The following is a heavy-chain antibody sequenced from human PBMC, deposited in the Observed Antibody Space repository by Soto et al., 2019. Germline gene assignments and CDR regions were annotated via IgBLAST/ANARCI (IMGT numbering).Heavy chain of an antibody. V-gene: IGHV1-3*01. D-gene: IGHD2-8*01. CDR2: INAGNGNK. J-gene: IGHJ4*02. Sequence: QVQLVQSGAEVKKPGASVKVSCKASGYTFTSYAMHWVRQAPGQRLEWMGWINAGNGNKKYSQKFQGRVTITRDTSESTAYMELSNLRSEDTAVYYCARVTIDCTNGVCQYVFDYWGQGTLVTVSS. CDR3: ARVTIDCTNGVCQYVFDY. CDR1: GYTFTSYA.